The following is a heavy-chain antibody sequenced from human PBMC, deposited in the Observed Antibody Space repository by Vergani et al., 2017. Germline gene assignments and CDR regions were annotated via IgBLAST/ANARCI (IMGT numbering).Heavy chain of an antibody. D-gene: IGHD3-16*01. Sequence: QVQLVQSGAEVKKPGASVKVSCKASGYTFNTYDINWVRQAPGQGLEWMGWMNPNSGNTGYAQKFQGRVTMTRDTSITTAYMELNSLRFGDTAVYYCAKVWAAWGFDYWGQGTLVTVSS. CDR3: AKVWAAWGFDY. V-gene: IGHV1-8*02. CDR1: GYTFNTYD. CDR2: MNPNSGNT. J-gene: IGHJ4*02.